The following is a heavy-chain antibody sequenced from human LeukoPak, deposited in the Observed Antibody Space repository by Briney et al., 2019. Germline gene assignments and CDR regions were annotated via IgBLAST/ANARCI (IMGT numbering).Heavy chain of an antibody. V-gene: IGHV5-51*01. Sequence: GESLKISCKGSGYSFSSYWVAWVRQMPGKGLEWMGIIFPGDSDTRYSPSFEGQVTISADKSISTAYLQWSSLKASDTAMYYCARLRTDYYDSSGYFDYWGQGTLVTVSS. CDR1: GYSFSSYW. D-gene: IGHD3-22*01. CDR2: IFPGDSDT. CDR3: ARLRTDYYDSSGYFDY. J-gene: IGHJ4*02.